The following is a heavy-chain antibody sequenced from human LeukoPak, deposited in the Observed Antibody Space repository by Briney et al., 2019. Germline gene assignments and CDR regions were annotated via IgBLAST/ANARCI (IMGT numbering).Heavy chain of an antibody. J-gene: IGHJ4*02. CDR1: GYTCTSHG. CDR3: ARGLDHGDYEGIDY. Sequence: ASVKVSCKASGYTCTSHGISWVRQAPGQGPEWMGWMNTYSGNTNYARKLQGRVTMTTDTSTSTAYMELRSLRSDDTAVYYCARGLDHGDYEGIDYWGQGTLVTVSS. CDR2: MNTYSGNT. D-gene: IGHD4-17*01. V-gene: IGHV1-18*01.